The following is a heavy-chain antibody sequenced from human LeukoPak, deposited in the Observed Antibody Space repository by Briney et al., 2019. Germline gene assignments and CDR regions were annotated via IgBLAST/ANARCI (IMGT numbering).Heavy chain of an antibody. J-gene: IGHJ4*02. CDR2: ISSSGSTI. CDR1: GGSFSDYY. CDR3: ARDFSPIRQ. V-gene: IGHV3-11*04. Sequence: LSLTCAVYGGSFSDYYMSWIRQAPGKGLEWVSYISSSGSTIYYADSVKGRFTISRDNAKNSLYLQMNSLRAEDTAVYYCARDFSPIRQWGQGTLVTVSS.